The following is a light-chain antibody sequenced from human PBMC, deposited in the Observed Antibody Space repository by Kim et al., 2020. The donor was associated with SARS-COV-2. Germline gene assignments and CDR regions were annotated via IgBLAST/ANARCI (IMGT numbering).Light chain of an antibody. CDR2: KAS. J-gene: IGKJ4*01. Sequence: DIQMTQSPATLSASVGDRVTITCRASQSISEWLAWYQQKPGKAPKLLIYKASILQSGVPSRFSGSGSGTEFTLTISSLQPDDFATYYCQRCNDYSLAFGGGTKVDIK. V-gene: IGKV1-5*03. CDR3: QRCNDYSLA. CDR1: QSISEW.